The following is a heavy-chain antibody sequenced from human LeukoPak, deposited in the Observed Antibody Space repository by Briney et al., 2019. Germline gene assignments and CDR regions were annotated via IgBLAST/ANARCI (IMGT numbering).Heavy chain of an antibody. V-gene: IGHV4-39*01. J-gene: IGHJ6*02. Sequence: SETLSLTCTVSGGSISSRSYYWGWIRQPPGKVLVWIGTIYYSGSTYYNPSLKSRVTISVDTSKNQFSLKLSSVTAADTAVYYCARCSGGSCYYGLDVWGQGTTVTVSS. CDR1: GGSISSRSYY. CDR3: ARCSGGSCYYGLDV. D-gene: IGHD2-15*01. CDR2: IYYSGST.